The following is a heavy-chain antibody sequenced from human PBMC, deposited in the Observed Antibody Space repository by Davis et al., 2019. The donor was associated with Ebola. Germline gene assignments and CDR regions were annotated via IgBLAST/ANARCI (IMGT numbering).Heavy chain of an antibody. Sequence: SETLSLTCTVSGGSISSYYWSWIRQPPGKGLEWIGEINHSGSTNYNPSLKSRVTISVDTSKNQFSLKLSSVTAADTAVYYCARAPGVRYQRNWFDPWGQGTLVTVSS. J-gene: IGHJ5*02. V-gene: IGHV4-34*01. CDR2: INHSGST. CDR3: ARAPGVRYQRNWFDP. D-gene: IGHD3-10*01. CDR1: GGSISSYY.